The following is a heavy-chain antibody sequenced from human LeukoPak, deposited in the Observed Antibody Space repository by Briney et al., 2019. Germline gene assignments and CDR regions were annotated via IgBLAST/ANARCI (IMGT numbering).Heavy chain of an antibody. CDR1: GYTFTGYY. Sequence: ASVKVSCKASGYTFTGYYMHWVRQAPGQGLEWMGWINPNSGGTNYAQKLQGRVTMTRDTSISTAYMELSRLRSDDTAVYYCARGRVVVVPAAIPPVNWYFDLWGRGTLVTVFS. J-gene: IGHJ2*01. CDR3: ARGRVVVVPAAIPPVNWYFDL. CDR2: INPNSGGT. V-gene: IGHV1-2*02. D-gene: IGHD2-2*02.